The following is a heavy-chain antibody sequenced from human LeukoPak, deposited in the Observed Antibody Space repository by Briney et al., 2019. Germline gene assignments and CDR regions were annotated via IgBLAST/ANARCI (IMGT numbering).Heavy chain of an antibody. CDR1: GFTVSSNY. Sequence: GGSLRLSCAASGFTVSSNYMSWVRQAPGKGLEWVSVIYSGGSTYYADPVKGRFTISRDNSKNTLYLQMNSLRAEDTAVYYCAGAVAGIYGYYYYGMDVWGQGTTVTVSS. V-gene: IGHV3-66*01. D-gene: IGHD6-19*01. CDR3: AGAVAGIYGYYYYGMDV. J-gene: IGHJ6*02. CDR2: IYSGGST.